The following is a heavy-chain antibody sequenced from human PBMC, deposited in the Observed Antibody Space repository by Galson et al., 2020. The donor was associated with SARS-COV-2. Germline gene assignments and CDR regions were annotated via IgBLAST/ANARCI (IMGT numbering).Heavy chain of an antibody. CDR3: ARETFILAAGVFDF. Sequence: ASETLSLTCAVSGGSISSNNWWSWVRQSPGKGLEWLGEISHSGSTNYNPSLESRVTISVDKSKNQFSLKLTSVTAADTAVYFCARETFILAAGVFDFWGQGTLVTVSS. D-gene: IGHD6-13*01. V-gene: IGHV4-4*02. CDR2: ISHSGST. CDR1: GGSISSNNW. J-gene: IGHJ4*02.